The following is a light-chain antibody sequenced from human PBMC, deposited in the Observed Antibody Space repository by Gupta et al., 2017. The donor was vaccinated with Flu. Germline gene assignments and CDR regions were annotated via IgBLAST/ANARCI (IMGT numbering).Light chain of an antibody. Sequence: QSALTQPASVSGSPGQSLTISCTGTSSDVGRSNYVSWYQQLPGKAPKLIIYDVSYRPSGVSSRFSGSKSGNTASLTISGLEAEDETDYYCSSHTSTNTFYVFGTGTKVTVL. V-gene: IGLV2-14*01. CDR2: DVS. J-gene: IGLJ1*01. CDR1: SSDVGRSNY. CDR3: SSHTSTNTFYV.